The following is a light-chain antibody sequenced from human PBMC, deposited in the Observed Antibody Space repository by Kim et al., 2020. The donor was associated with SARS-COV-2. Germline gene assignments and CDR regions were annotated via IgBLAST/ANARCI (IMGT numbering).Light chain of an antibody. Sequence: VVPEKKVTITCRASQSLGSSLHWYQQNPDHSPNHLFEDASHSISGVPSRFSVSGTETDFTLTINSLEAEDSAAYYCHQNSSLPITFGQGTRLEIK. V-gene: IGKV6D-21*02. CDR2: DAS. CDR1: QSLGSS. J-gene: IGKJ5*01. CDR3: HQNSSLPIT.